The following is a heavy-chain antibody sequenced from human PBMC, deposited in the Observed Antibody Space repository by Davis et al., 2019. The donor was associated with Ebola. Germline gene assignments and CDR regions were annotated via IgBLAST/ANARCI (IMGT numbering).Heavy chain of an antibody. D-gene: IGHD3-22*01. CDR3: ARGVSGNYGLFDC. V-gene: IGHV3-74*01. Sequence: GESLKISCAASRVTSTTNWMHWVRQAPGKGLVWVSRISTDGSSTYYADSVKGRFTISRDNAKNTLYLQVNSLRAEDTAVYYCARGVSGNYGLFDCWGQGTLVTVSS. J-gene: IGHJ4*02. CDR2: ISTDGSST. CDR1: RVTSTTNW.